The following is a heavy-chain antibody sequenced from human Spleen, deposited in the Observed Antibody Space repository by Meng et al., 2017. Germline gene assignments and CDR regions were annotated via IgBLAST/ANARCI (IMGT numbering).Heavy chain of an antibody. CDR2: IFHTGSI. V-gene: IGHV4-38-2*01. J-gene: IGHJ6*02. CDR1: GSSISSNYF. Sequence: SETLSLTCAVSGSSISSNYFWGWIRQPPGKGLEWIGSIFHTGSIYYNPSLKSRVTISVDTSKNQFSLKLSSVTAADTAVYYCARGKPLDVWGQGTTVTVSS. CDR3: ARGKPLDV.